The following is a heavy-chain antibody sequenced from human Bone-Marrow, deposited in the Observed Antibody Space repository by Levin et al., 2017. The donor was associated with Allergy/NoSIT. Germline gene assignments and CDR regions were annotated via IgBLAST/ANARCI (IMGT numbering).Heavy chain of an antibody. CDR1: GFTFSSYA. CDR2: ISYDGSNK. Sequence: GGSLRLSCAASGFTFSSYAMHWVRQAPGKGLEWVAVISYDGSNKYYADSVKGRFTISRDNSKNTLYLQMNSLRAEDTAVYYCARPLKTYYYDSSSLDPWGQGTLVTVSS. V-gene: IGHV3-30-3*01. D-gene: IGHD3-22*01. CDR3: ARPLKTYYYDSSSLDP. J-gene: IGHJ5*02.